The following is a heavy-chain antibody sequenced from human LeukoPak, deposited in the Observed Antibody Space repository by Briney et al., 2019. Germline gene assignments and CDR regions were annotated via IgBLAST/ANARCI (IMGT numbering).Heavy chain of an antibody. J-gene: IGHJ4*02. V-gene: IGHV1-69*05. D-gene: IGHD3-22*01. CDR3: ARDKDPTYYYDSSGYYY. CDR1: GGTFSSYA. CDR2: IIPIFATA. Sequence: GASVKVSCKASGGTFSSYAISWVRQAPGQGLEWMGGIIPIFATANYAQKFQGRVTITTDESTRTAYMELSSLRSEDTAVYYCARDKDPTYYYDSSGYYYWGQGTLVTVSS.